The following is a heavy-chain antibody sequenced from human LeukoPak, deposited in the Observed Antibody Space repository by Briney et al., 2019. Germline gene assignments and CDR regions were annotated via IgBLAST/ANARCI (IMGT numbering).Heavy chain of an antibody. CDR2: FDPEDGET. Sequence: ASVKVSCKVFGYTLTELSMHWVRQAPGKGLEWMGGFDPEDGETIYAQKFQGRVTMTEDTSTDTAYMEPSSLRSEDTAVYYCATSVVVPTSGHYWGQGTLVTVSS. CDR3: ATSVVVPTSGHY. CDR1: GYTLTELS. J-gene: IGHJ4*02. V-gene: IGHV1-24*01. D-gene: IGHD2-15*01.